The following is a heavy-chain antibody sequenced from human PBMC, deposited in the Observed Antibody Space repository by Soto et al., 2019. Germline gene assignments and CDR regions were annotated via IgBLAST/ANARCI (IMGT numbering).Heavy chain of an antibody. J-gene: IGHJ4*02. CDR3: ARYPFGSATQSPFDY. V-gene: IGHV4-30-4*01. Sequence: QVQLQESGPGLVKPSQTLSLTCTVSGGSISSGADYWSWIRQSPGKGLEWIGYISYSGSTHYNPSLKSRVTISVDTSKNQFSLNLGSVTAADTAVYYCARYPFGSATQSPFDYWGQGSLVTVSS. D-gene: IGHD3-16*01. CDR2: ISYSGST. CDR1: GGSISSGADY.